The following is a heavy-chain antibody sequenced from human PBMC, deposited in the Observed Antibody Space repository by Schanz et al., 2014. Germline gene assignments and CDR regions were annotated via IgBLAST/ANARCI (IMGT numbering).Heavy chain of an antibody. V-gene: IGHV3-9*01. CDR2: ISWNSGNL. CDR3: ATENWWTVEK. J-gene: IGHJ4*02. CDR1: GFTFDDYA. D-gene: IGHD2-15*01. Sequence: EVQLVESGGGLVQPGRSLRLSCAASGFTFDDYAMHWVRQAPGKGLEWVSGISWNSGNLGYADSVKGRFTISRDNAKKSLDLHMNSLTAEDTAVYYCATENWWTVEKWGQGTLVTVSS.